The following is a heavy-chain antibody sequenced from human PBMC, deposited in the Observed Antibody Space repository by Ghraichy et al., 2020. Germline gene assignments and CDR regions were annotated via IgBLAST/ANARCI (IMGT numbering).Heavy chain of an antibody. Sequence: GGSLRLSCAASGFTVSSTYMSWVRQAPGKGLEWVSIIDSGGTTYYAGSVKGRFSVSRDNSRNALFLQMDSLRAEDTAVYSCARALEPSATHSYFYTTMDVWGQGTTVNVS. V-gene: IGHV3-53*01. D-gene: IGHD3-22*01. J-gene: IGHJ6*02. CDR3: ARALEPSATHSYFYTTMDV. CDR1: GFTVSSTY. CDR2: IDSGGTT.